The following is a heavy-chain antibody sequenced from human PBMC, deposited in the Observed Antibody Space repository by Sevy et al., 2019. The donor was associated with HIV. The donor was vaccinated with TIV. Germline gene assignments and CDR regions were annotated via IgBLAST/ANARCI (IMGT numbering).Heavy chain of an antibody. Sequence: GGSLRLSCAASGFTFSSYSMNWVRQAPGKGLEWVSSISPDSGYIYYADSVKGRFTISRDNAKNSLYLQMNSLRAEDTAVYYCARGDSSGGAFDIWGQGTMVTVSS. V-gene: IGHV3-21*01. J-gene: IGHJ3*02. CDR1: GFTFSSYS. CDR2: ISPDSGYI. D-gene: IGHD6-25*01. CDR3: ARGDSSGGAFDI.